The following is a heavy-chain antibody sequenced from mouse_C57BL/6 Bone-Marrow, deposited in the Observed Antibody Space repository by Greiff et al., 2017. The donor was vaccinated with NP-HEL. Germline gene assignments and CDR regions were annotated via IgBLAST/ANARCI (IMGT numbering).Heavy chain of an antibody. CDR2: INPYNGGT. Sequence: VQLQQSGPVLVKPGASVKMSCKASGYTFTDYYMNWVKQSHGKSLEWIGVINPYNGGTSYNQKFKGKATLTVVKSSSTAYMELNSLTSEDSAVYYCARATVVAFDYWGQGTTLTVSS. CDR3: ARATVVAFDY. J-gene: IGHJ2*01. CDR1: GYTFTDYY. D-gene: IGHD1-1*01. V-gene: IGHV1-19*01.